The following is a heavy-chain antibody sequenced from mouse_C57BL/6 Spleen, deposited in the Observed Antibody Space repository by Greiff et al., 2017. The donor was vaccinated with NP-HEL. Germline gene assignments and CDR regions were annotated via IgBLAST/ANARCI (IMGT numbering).Heavy chain of an antibody. CDR2: IYPGDGDT. CDR1: GYAFSSYW. V-gene: IGHV1-80*01. J-gene: IGHJ3*01. D-gene: IGHD4-1*02. CDR3: ARDLRNQLAWFAY. Sequence: VQLQQSGAELVKPGASVKISCKASGYAFSSYWMNWVKQRPGKGLEWIGQIYPGDGDTNYNGKFKGKATLTADKSSSTAYMQLSSLTSEDSAVYFWARDLRNQLAWFAYWGQGTLVTVSA.